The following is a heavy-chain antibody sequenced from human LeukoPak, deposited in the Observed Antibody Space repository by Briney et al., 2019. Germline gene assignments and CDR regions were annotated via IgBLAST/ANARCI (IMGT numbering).Heavy chain of an antibody. CDR3: ARAQGWERPLDY. Sequence: ASVKVSCKAFGYTFTGYYMYWVRQAPGQGPEWMGWIIPNSGGTKYAQKFQGRVNMTRDTSISTAYMEFSRLTSDDTAVYYCARAQGWERPLDYWGQGTLVTVSS. CDR1: GYTFTGYY. V-gene: IGHV1-2*02. CDR2: IIPNSGGT. D-gene: IGHD1-1*01. J-gene: IGHJ4*02.